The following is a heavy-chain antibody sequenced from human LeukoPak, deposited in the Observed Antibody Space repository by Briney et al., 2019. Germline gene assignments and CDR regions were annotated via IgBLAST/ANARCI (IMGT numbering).Heavy chain of an antibody. J-gene: IGHJ4*02. Sequence: GGSLRLSCAASGFTFSTYDMSWVRQAPGKGLEWVSAISGSGGSTYYADSVKGRFTISRDNSKKTVSLQLNGLRADDTAIYYCAKAAYSTQLECWGQGTLVTVSS. CDR3: AKAAYSTQLEC. CDR2: ISGSGGST. V-gene: IGHV3-23*01. CDR1: GFTFSTYD. D-gene: IGHD6-13*01.